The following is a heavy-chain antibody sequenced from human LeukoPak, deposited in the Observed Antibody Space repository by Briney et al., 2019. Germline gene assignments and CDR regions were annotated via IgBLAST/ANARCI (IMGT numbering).Heavy chain of an antibody. CDR1: GFNFSDYY. CDR2: FSSGDTNI. CDR3: AREIHSTGYYYAGGYMDV. D-gene: IGHD3-22*01. V-gene: IGHV3-11*04. J-gene: IGHJ6*03. Sequence: GGSLRLSCAASGFNFSDYYMSWVRQAPGRGLEWISSFSSGDTNIKYADSVKGRFTISRDNAKNSLYLQINSLRAEDTAVYFCAREIHSTGYYYAGGYMDVWGEGTTVIVSS.